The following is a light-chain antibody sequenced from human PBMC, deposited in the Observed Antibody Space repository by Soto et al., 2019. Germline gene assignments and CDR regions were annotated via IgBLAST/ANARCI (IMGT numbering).Light chain of an antibody. V-gene: IGKV3-20*01. CDR3: HHFGSSPYT. CDR2: GAS. Sequence: EIVLTQSPDTLSLSPGERATLSCRASQSVSSSYLAWYQQKPGQSPRLLIYGASNRATGIPDRFSGSGSGTDFTLTISRLEPEDFGVYYCHHFGSSPYTFGQGTKLQIK. J-gene: IGKJ2*01. CDR1: QSVSSSY.